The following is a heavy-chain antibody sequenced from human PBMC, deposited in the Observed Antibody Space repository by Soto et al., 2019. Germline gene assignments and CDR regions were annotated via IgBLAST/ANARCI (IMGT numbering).Heavy chain of an antibody. CDR3: ARQGTSMDTDNWFDP. J-gene: IGHJ5*02. D-gene: IGHD5-18*01. CDR1: GGSISSSSYY. CDR2: IYYSGST. Sequence: SETRCLTCTVSGGSISSSSYYWGCIRQPPGKGLEWIGSIYYSGSTYYNPSLKSRVTIPVDTSKNQFSLKLSSVTAADTAVYYCARQGTSMDTDNWFDPWGQGTLVTVS. V-gene: IGHV4-39*01.